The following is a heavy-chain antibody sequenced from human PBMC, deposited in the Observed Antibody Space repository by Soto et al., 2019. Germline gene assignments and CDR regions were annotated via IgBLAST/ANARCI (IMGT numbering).Heavy chain of an antibody. CDR1: GFTFSSHG. CDR3: AKDRLPDQFDRSGIDH. CDR2: LSFDGHHK. V-gene: IGHV3-30*18. D-gene: IGHD2-15*01. Sequence: PGGSLRLSCSASGFTFSSHGMHWIRQAPGKGLEWVAVLSFDGHHKYFADSVKGRFTISRDNSRSTLYLHMNSLRVEDTAVYYCAKDRLPDQFDRSGIDHWGKGTLVNGS. J-gene: IGHJ4*02.